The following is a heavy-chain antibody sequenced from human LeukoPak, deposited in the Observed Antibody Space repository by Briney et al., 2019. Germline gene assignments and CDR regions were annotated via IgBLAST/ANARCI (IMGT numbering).Heavy chain of an antibody. Sequence: SETLSLTCTVSGYSISSGYYWGWIRQPPGKGLEWIGSIYHSGSTYYNPSLKSRVTVSVDTSKNQFSLKLSSVTAADTAVYYCARHRIGIEYSSSPGYYMDVWGKGTTVTVSS. D-gene: IGHD6-6*01. CDR2: IYHSGST. CDR1: GYSISSGYY. V-gene: IGHV4-38-2*02. J-gene: IGHJ6*03. CDR3: ARHRIGIEYSSSPGYYMDV.